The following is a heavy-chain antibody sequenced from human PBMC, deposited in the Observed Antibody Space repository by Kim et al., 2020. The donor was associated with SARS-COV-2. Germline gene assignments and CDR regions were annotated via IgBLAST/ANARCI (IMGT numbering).Heavy chain of an antibody. J-gene: IGHJ5*02. Sequence: SVKVSCKASGGTFSSYAISWVRQAPGQGLEWMGGIIPIFGTANYAQKFQGRVTITADESTSTAYMELSSLRSEDTAVYYCARDWGDYYDGRTGFDPWGQGTLVTVSS. CDR1: GGTFSSYA. V-gene: IGHV1-69*13. D-gene: IGHD3-22*01. CDR2: IIPIFGTA. CDR3: ARDWGDYYDGRTGFDP.